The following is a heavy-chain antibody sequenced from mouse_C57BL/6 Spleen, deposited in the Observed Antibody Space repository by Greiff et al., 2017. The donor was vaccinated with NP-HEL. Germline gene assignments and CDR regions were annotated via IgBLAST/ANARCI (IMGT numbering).Heavy chain of an antibody. CDR3: ARRGTGYAMDY. Sequence: VQLQQPGAELVKPGASVKLSCKASGYTFTSYCMHWVKQRPGQGLEWIGMIHPNSGSTNYNEKFKSKATLTVDKSSSTAYMQLSSLTSEDSAVYYCARRGTGYAMDYWGQGTSVTVSS. CDR1: GYTFTSYC. D-gene: IGHD2-14*01. V-gene: IGHV1-64*01. J-gene: IGHJ4*01. CDR2: IHPNSGST.